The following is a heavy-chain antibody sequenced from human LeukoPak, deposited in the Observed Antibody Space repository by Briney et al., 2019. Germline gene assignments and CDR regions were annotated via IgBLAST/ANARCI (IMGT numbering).Heavy chain of an antibody. CDR2: IYSGGST. CDR1: GFTVSSNY. Sequence: PGGSLRLSCAASGFTVSSNYMSWVRQAPGKGLEWVSVIYSGGSTYYADSVKGRFTISRDNSKNTLYLQMNSLRAEDTAVYYCARGSSGWYVPWGTDAFDIWGQGTMVTVSS. V-gene: IGHV3-53*01. CDR3: ARGSSGWYVPWGTDAFDI. J-gene: IGHJ3*02. D-gene: IGHD6-19*01.